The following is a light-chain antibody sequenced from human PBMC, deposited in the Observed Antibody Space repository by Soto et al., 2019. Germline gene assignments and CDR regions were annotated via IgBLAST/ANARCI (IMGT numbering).Light chain of an antibody. CDR1: QTISSW. CDR2: KAS. Sequence: IQITQCPYTLSGAVGDRVTITFRASQTISSWLAWYQHKPGKAPKLLIYKASTLKSGVPSRFSGSGSGTEFTLTISSLQPDDFATYYCQHYNSYSEAFGHGTKVDIK. J-gene: IGKJ1*01. V-gene: IGKV1-5*03. CDR3: QHYNSYSEA.